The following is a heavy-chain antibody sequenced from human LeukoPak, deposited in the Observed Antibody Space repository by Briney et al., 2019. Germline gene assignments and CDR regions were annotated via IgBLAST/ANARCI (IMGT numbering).Heavy chain of an antibody. D-gene: IGHD3-22*01. CDR1: GFTFSSYS. CDR3: ARAEGSRLVVVYPIDY. J-gene: IGHJ4*02. Sequence: GGSLRLSCAASGFTFSSYSMNWVRRAPGKGLEGVSSISSSSSYIYYPASVKGRFTVSRDNAKNSLYLQMNSLRAEDTAVYSCARAEGSRLVVVYPIDYWGQGTLVTVSS. CDR2: ISSSSSYI. V-gene: IGHV3-21*01.